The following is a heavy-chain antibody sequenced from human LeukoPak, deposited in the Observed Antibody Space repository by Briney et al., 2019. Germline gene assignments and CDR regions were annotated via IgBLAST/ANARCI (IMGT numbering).Heavy chain of an antibody. Sequence: PGGSLRLSCAASGFTFSDYSMNWVRQAPGKGLEWLSCIGSSTSSHIYYADSVRGRFTISRDNAKNSLYMQMNGLRPEDTAVYYCARDLSSSRDLDNWGQGTLVTVSS. J-gene: IGHJ4*02. D-gene: IGHD6-13*01. CDR2: IGSSTSSHI. CDR1: GFTFSDYS. CDR3: ARDLSSSRDLDN. V-gene: IGHV3-21*01.